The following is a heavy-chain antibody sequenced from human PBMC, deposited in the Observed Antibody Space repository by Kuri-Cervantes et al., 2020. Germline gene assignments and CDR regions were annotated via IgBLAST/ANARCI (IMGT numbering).Heavy chain of an antibody. CDR2: ISYDGSNK. V-gene: IGHV3-30*03. D-gene: IGHD6-13*01. J-gene: IGHJ4*02. Sequence: GESLKISCAASGFTFSSYGMHWVRQAPGKGLEWVAVISYDGSNKYYADSVKGRFTISRDNSKNTLYLQMNSLRAEDTAVYYCARDRAAAADPEVYYFDYWGQGTLVTVSS. CDR1: GFTFSSYG. CDR3: ARDRAAAADPEVYYFDY.